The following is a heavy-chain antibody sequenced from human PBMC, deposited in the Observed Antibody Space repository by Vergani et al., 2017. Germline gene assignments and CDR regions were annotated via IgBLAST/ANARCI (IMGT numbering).Heavy chain of an antibody. D-gene: IGHD2-2*01. CDR2: IIPIFGTA. V-gene: IGHV1-69*01. Sequence: QVQLVQSGAEVKKPGSSVKVSCKASGGTFSSYAISWVRQAPGQGLEWMGGIIPIFGTANYAQKFQGRVTITADESTSPAYMYLSSLRSDDTAVYYCTRGCRRVPATNNWFDPWGQGTLVTVSS. J-gene: IGHJ5*02. CDR1: GGTFSSYA. CDR3: TRGCRRVPATNNWFDP.